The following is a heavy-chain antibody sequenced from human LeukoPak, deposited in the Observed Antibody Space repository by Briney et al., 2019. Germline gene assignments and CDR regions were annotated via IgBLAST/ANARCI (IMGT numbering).Heavy chain of an antibody. CDR3: ARDRGTFGVVDS. CDR1: GFTVSDNY. Sequence: GGSLRLSCAASGFTVSDNYMNWVRQAPGKGLEWVAYIGTSTSTIYQTKSVKGRFSISRDNAKNSLFLQMDSLRVEDTAVYYCARDRGTFGVVDSWGQGTLVAVSS. D-gene: IGHD3-3*01. V-gene: IGHV3-69-1*01. CDR2: IGTSTSTI. J-gene: IGHJ4*02.